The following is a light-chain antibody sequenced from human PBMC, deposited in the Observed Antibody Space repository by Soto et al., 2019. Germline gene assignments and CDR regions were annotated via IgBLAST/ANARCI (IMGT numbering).Light chain of an antibody. J-gene: IGLJ1*01. CDR3: SSYAGSLKYV. CDR1: SSDVGGYNY. V-gene: IGLV2-8*01. Sequence: QSVLTQPPSASGSPGQSVTISCTGTSSDVGGYNYVSWYQQHPGKAPKLMIYEVSKRPSGVPDRFSGSKSGNTASLTVSGLQAEDEADYYCSSYAGSLKYVFGTGTKLTVL. CDR2: EVS.